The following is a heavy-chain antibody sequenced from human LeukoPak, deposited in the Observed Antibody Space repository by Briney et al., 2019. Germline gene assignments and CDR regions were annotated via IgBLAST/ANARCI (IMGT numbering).Heavy chain of an antibody. CDR2: ISPSGGIT. J-gene: IGHJ4*02. CDR1: GFTFSSHG. V-gene: IGHV3-23*01. CDR3: AETPPYCSSTTCYRKPFDY. D-gene: IGHD2-2*01. Sequence: PGGTLRLSCAVSGFTFSSHGMNWVRQAPGKGLEWVSGISPSGGITYYTDSVKSRFTISRDNSKNTQSLQMNSLRAEDTAVYYCAETPPYCSSTTCYRKPFDYWGQGTLVTVSS.